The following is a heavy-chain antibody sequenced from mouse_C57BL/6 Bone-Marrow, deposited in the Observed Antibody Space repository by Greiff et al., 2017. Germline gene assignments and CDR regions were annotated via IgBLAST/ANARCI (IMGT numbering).Heavy chain of an antibody. CDR3: ATSYYYGYFDY. D-gene: IGHD1-1*01. CDR2: IYPRSGNT. Sequence: VQLQQSGAELARPGASVKLSCKASGYTFTSYGISWVKQRTGQGLEWIGEIYPRSGNTYYNEKFKGKATLTVDKSSSTAYMQLSSLTSEDSAVYYCATSYYYGYFDYWGQGTTLTVSS. CDR1: GYTFTSYG. V-gene: IGHV1-81*01. J-gene: IGHJ2*01.